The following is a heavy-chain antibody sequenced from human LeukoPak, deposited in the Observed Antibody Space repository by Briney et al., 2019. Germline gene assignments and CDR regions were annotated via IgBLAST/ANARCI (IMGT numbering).Heavy chain of an antibody. D-gene: IGHD3-16*01. Sequence: SETLSLTCTGSGGSISSGGYYWSWIRQPPGKGLEWIGYIYHSGSTYYNPSLKSRVTISVDRSKNQFSLKLSSVTAADTAVYYCARELGILLAFDYWGQGTLVTVSS. CDR2: IYHSGST. V-gene: IGHV4-30-2*01. CDR1: GGSISSGGYY. CDR3: ARELGILLAFDY. J-gene: IGHJ4*02.